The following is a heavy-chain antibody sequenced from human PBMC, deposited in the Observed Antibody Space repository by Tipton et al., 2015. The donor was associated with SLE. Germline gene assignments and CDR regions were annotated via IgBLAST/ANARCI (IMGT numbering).Heavy chain of an antibody. J-gene: IGHJ6*02. V-gene: IGHV4-59*07. CDR1: GGSISSYY. CDR2: IYYSGST. CDR3: ATPGYGMDV. Sequence: TLSLTCTVSGGSISSYYWSWIRQPPGKGLEWIGYIYYSGSTNYNPSLKSRVTISVDTSKNQFSLKLSSVTAADTAVYYCATPGYGMDVWGRGTTVTVSS.